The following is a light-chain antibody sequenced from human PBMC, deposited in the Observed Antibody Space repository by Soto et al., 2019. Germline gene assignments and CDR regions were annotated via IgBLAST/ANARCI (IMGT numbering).Light chain of an antibody. J-gene: IGLJ1*01. CDR2: EDN. V-gene: IGLV6-57*04. Sequence: NFMLTQPHSVSESPGKTVTISCTRSSGSIASNYVQWYQQRPGSAPTTVIYEDNQRPSGVPDRFSGSIDSSSNSASLTISGLKTEDEADYYCQSYDSSNRDVFGTGTKLTVL. CDR1: SGSIASNY. CDR3: QSYDSSNRDV.